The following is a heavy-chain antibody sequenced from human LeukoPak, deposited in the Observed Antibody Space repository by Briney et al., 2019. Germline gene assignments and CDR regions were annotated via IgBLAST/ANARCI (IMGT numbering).Heavy chain of an antibody. CDR3: ARGSSPPRAAPTRFDY. CDR1: GGSISSGGYS. Sequence: SETLSLTCTVSGGSISSGGYSWSWIRQPPGKGLEWIGYIYHSGSTYYNPSLKSRVTISVDRSKNQFSLKLSSVTAADTAVYYCARGSSPPRAAPTRFDYWGQGTLVTVSS. CDR2: IYHSGST. D-gene: IGHD6-6*01. J-gene: IGHJ4*02. V-gene: IGHV4-30-2*01.